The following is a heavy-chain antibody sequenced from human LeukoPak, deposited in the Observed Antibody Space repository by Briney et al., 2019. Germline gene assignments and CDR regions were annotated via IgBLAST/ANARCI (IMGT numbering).Heavy chain of an antibody. CDR2: MSAYNGHT. Sequence: ASVKVSCKASGYTFTTYGINWVRQAPGQGLEWVGWMSAYNGHTNYAQKFQGRVTMTRDTSTTTAYMELRSLRSDDTAVFYCARDYVDDSRCFGYWGQGTLVTVST. V-gene: IGHV1-18*01. D-gene: IGHD4-17*01. CDR3: ARDYVDDSRCFGY. J-gene: IGHJ4*02. CDR1: GYTFTTYG.